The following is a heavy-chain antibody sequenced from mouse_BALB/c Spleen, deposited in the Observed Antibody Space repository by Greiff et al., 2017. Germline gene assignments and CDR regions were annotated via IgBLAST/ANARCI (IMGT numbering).Heavy chain of an antibody. Sequence: EVKLMESGGGLVQPGGSLRLSCATSGFTFTDYYMSWVRQPPGKALEWLGFIRNKANGYTTEYSASVKGRFTISRDNSQSILYLQMNTLRAEDSATYYCARDGGYAMDYWGQGTSVTVSS. J-gene: IGHJ4*01. CDR2: IRNKANGYTT. CDR1: GFTFTDYY. CDR3: ARDGGYAMDY. V-gene: IGHV7-3*02.